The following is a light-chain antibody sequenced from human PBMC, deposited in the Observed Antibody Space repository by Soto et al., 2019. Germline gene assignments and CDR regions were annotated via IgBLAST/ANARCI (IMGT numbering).Light chain of an antibody. J-gene: IGKJ5*01. CDR2: GAS. V-gene: IGKV3-20*01. Sequence: EIVLTQSPGTLSFSPGERATLSCRASQSVSSTHLAWYQQKPGQAPRLLIYGASSRATGIPDRFSGSGSGTDFTLTINRLEPEDFAFYYCQQYGDSPITFGQGTRLEIK. CDR1: QSVSSTH. CDR3: QQYGDSPIT.